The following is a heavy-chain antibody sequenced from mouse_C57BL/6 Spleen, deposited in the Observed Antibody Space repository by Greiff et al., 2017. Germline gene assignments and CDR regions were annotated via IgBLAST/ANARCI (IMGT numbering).Heavy chain of an antibody. D-gene: IGHD1-1*01. J-gene: IGHJ1*03. CDR1: GYAFSSSW. Sequence: QVQLQQSGPELVKPGASVKISCKASGYAFSSSWMNWVKQRPGKGLEWIGRIYPGDGDTNYNGKFKGKATLTADKSSSTAYMQLSSLTSEDSAVYFCARATTVVATRGYFDVWGTGTTVTVSS. V-gene: IGHV1-82*01. CDR2: IYPGDGDT. CDR3: ARATTVVATRGYFDV.